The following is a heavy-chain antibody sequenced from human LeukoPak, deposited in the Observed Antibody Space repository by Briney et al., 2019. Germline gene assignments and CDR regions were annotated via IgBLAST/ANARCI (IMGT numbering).Heavy chain of an antibody. CDR2: ISSRSSTI. J-gene: IGHJ4*02. D-gene: IGHD3-10*01. Sequence: GGSLRLSCAASGFTFSNFGVNWVRQAPGKGLEWVSYISSRSSTIYYADSVKGRCTISRDNAKNSLYLQMNSLRAEDTAVYYCARKDYGSGSFSRSFDSWGQGTLVTVSS. CDR3: ARKDYGSGSFSRSFDS. V-gene: IGHV3-48*04. CDR1: GFTFSNFG.